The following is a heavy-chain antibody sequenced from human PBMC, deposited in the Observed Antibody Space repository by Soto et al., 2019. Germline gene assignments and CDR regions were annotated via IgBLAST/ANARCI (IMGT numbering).Heavy chain of an antibody. Sequence: ASVKVSCKASGYTFTSFYIHWVRQAPGQGLEWMGIINPSSGDINYAQKFQGRVIMTRDTSTSTVSMQLSSLRSDDTAVYYCARGHDIWGQGTMVTVSS. J-gene: IGHJ3*02. V-gene: IGHV1-46*01. CDR2: INPSSGDI. CDR1: GYTFTSFY. CDR3: ARGHDI.